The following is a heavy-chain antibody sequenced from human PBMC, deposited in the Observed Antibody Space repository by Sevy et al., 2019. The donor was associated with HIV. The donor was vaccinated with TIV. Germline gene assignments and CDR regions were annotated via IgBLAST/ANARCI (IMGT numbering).Heavy chain of an antibody. D-gene: IGHD6-13*01. Sequence: GGSLRLSCAASGFAFSSHAMHWVRQAPGKGLEWVAVISYEGTETFYAASVEGRLTISRDNSKKLLSLQINSLRPEDTAVYYCARDGGYSIKWYPLYWGHGTLVTVSS. CDR2: ISYEGTET. J-gene: IGHJ4*01. CDR1: GFAFSSHA. CDR3: ARDGGYSIKWYPLY. V-gene: IGHV3-30-3*01.